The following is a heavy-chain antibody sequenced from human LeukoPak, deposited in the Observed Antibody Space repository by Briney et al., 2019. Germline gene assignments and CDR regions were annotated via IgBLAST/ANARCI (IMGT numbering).Heavy chain of an antibody. D-gene: IGHD3-22*01. CDR2: INHSGST. CDR3: ARQMIVVSYYYYGMDV. CDR1: GGSFSGYY. J-gene: IGHJ6*02. V-gene: IGHV4-34*01. Sequence: SETLSLTCAVYGGSFSGYYWSWIRQPPGKGLEWIGEINHSGSTNCNPSLKSRVTISVDTSKNQFSLKLSSVTAADTAVYYCARQMIVVSYYYYGMDVWGQGTTVTVSS.